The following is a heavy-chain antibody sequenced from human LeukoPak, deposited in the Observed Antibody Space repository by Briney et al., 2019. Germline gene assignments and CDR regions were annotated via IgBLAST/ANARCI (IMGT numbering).Heavy chain of an antibody. V-gene: IGHV3-21*01. Sequence: GGSLRLSCSGSGFTFSVYSMNWVRQAPGKGLEWVSSTTSKSNYIYYADSVKGRFTISRDNAMNSVFLQLNSLRAEDSAVYYCTSGLIAIESDNNLYQYMDVWGKGTTVTVSS. D-gene: IGHD2-21*01. J-gene: IGHJ6*03. CDR1: GFTFSVYS. CDR3: TSGLIAIESDNNLYQYMDV. CDR2: TTSKSNYI.